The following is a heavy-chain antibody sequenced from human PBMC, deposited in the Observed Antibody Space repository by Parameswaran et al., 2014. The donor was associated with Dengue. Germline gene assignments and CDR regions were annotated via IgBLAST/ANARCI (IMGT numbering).Heavy chain of an antibody. CDR2: IIPIFGTA. D-gene: IGHD6-19*01. Sequence: SWVRQAPGQGLEWMGGIIPIFGTANYAQKFQGRVTITADESTSTAYMELSSLRSEDTAVYYCARGVAVAGTLILSNYYYGMDVWGQGTTVTVSS. V-gene: IGHV1-69*01. CDR3: ARGVAVAGTLILSNYYYGMDV. J-gene: IGHJ6*02.